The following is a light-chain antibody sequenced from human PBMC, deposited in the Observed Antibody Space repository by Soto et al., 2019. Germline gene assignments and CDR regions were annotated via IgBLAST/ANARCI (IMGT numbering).Light chain of an antibody. CDR3: QVWDSSSDHPWV. CDR1: NIGSKS. J-gene: IGLJ3*02. V-gene: IGLV3-21*04. Sequence: SYELTQPPSVSVAPGKTARINCGGNNIGSKSVHWYQQKPGQAPVLVIYYDTDRPSGIPERFSGSNSGNTATLTISRVEAGDEADYYCQVWDSSSDHPWVFGGGTKLTVL. CDR2: YDT.